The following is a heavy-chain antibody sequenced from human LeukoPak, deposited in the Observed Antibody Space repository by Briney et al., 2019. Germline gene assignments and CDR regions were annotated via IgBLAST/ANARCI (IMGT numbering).Heavy chain of an antibody. Sequence: GGPLRLSCAASGFTFSSYSMTWVRQAPGKGLEWVANIKQDGSEKTYADSVRGRFTIFRDNAKDSVYLQMNSLRAEDLAIYYCAREGFYFFDFWGQGTLVTVSS. V-gene: IGHV3-7*01. CDR2: IKQDGSEK. CDR3: AREGFYFFDF. CDR1: GFTFSSYS. J-gene: IGHJ4*01.